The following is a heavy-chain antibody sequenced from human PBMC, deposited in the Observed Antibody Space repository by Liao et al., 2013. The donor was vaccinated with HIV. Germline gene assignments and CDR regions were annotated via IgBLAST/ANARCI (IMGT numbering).Heavy chain of an antibody. D-gene: IGHD3-10*01. J-gene: IGHJ4*02. CDR3: ARENVSGERRRFDY. CDR1: GGSISSYY. V-gene: IGHV4-59*12. CDR2: IYYSGNT. Sequence: QVQLQESGSGLVKPSETLSLTCTVSGGSISSYYWSWIRQSPGKGLEWIGYIYYSGNTNYNPSLKSRVTISVDTSKNQFSLKLSSVTAADTAVYYCARENVSGERRRFDYWGQGSLVTVSS.